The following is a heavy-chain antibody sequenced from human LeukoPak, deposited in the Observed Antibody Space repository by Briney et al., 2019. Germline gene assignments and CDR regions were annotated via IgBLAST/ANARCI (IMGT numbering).Heavy chain of an antibody. CDR2: IYHSGSS. J-gene: IGHJ4*02. V-gene: IGHV4-38-2*02. CDR3: ARLGGDYRYYFDY. D-gene: IGHD4-17*01. CDR1: GYSISSGYY. Sequence: SETLSLTCTVSGYSISSGYYWGWIRQPPGKGLEWIGSIYHSGSSYYNPSLKSRVTISVDTSKNQFSLKLSSVTAADTAVYYCARLGGDYRYYFDYWGQGTLVTVSS.